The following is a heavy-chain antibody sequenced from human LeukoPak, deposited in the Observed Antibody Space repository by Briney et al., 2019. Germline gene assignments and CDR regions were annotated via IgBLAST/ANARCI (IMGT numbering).Heavy chain of an antibody. CDR2: SYYTGNT. D-gene: IGHD2-8*01. CDR3: ARRVYNRGLYDLGAFDP. J-gene: IGHJ3*01. V-gene: IGHV4-59*08. Sequence: PSETLSLTCTVSGGSLSSSYWSWIRQPPGGGLEWIGYSYYTGNTNYSPALKSRVTISFATSKNQFSLNLRSVTATDTAVYYCARRVYNRGLYDLGAFDPWGQGTMVTVSS. CDR1: GGSLSSSY.